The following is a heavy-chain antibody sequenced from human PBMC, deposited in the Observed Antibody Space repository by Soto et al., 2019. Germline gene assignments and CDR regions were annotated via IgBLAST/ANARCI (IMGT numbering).Heavy chain of an antibody. CDR2: ISGSGGST. J-gene: IGHJ4*02. V-gene: IGHV3-23*01. D-gene: IGHD2-8*01. CDR3: AKDFRDLGYCTNGVCSGFDY. Sequence: GGSLRLSCAASGFTFSSYAMSWVRQAPGKGLEWVSAISGSGGSTYYADSVKGRFTISRDNSKNTLYLQMNSLRAEDKAVYYCAKDFRDLGYCTNGVCSGFDYWGQGTLVTVSS. CDR1: GFTFSSYA.